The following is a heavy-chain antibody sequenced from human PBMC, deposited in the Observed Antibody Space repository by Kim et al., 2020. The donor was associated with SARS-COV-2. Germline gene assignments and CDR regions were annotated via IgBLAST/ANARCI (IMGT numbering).Heavy chain of an antibody. D-gene: IGHD5-12*01. V-gene: IGHV4-59*11. Sequence: SETLSLTCSVSGGSISDHYWTWIRQSPGTGLEWIGYMSDIGVTNYNPSLKSRVSMSLETSKNHFSLKMSSVTTADTAIYYCARGGIVSRDYYAMDVGG. CDR1: GGSISDHY. CDR3: ARGGIVSRDYYAMDV. J-gene: IGHJ6*02. CDR2: MSDIGVT.